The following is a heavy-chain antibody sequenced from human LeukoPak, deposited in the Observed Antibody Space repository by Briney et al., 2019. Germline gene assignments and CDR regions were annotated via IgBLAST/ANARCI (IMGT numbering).Heavy chain of an antibody. CDR2: ISVTSNTI. CDR3: ARLERNKNWYFDV. V-gene: IGHV3-48*01. CDR1: GFTSSDFT. Sequence: GGSLRLSCAASGFTSSDFTMSWVRQAPGKGLEWLSYISVTSNTIYYADSVRGRFTISRDNADNSLFLQMKSLRVDDTAVYYCARLERNKNWYFDVWGRGTLITVFS. D-gene: IGHD1/OR15-1a*01. J-gene: IGHJ2*01.